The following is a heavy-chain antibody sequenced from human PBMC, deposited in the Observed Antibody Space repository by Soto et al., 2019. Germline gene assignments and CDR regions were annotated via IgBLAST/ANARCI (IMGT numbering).Heavy chain of an antibody. J-gene: IGHJ5*02. V-gene: IGHV1-8*01. CDR2: MNPNSGNT. CDR1: GYTFTSYD. D-gene: IGHD6-13*01. Sequence: ASVEVSCKASGYTFTSYDINWVRQATGQGLEWMGWMNPNSGNTGYAQKFQGRVTMTRNTSISTAYMELSSLRSEDTAVYYCARGLGSSWYYDGFDPWGQGTLVTVSS. CDR3: ARGLGSSWYYDGFDP.